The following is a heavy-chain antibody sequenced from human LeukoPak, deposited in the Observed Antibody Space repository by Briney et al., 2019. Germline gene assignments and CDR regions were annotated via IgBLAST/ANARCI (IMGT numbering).Heavy chain of an antibody. J-gene: IGHJ4*02. V-gene: IGHV3-23*01. CDR3: VKRVVVIRVILVGFHKEAYYFDS. D-gene: IGHD3-22*01. CDR2: ISDSGGRT. CDR1: GITLSNYG. Sequence: GGSLRLSCAVSGITLSNYGMSWVRQAPGKGLEWVAGISDSGGRTNYADSVKGRFTISRDNPKNTLYLQMNSLRAEDTAVYFCVKRVVVIRVILVGFHKEAYYFDSWGQGALVTVSS.